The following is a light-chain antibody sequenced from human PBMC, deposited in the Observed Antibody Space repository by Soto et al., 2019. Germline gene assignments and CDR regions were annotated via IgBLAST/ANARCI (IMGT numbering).Light chain of an antibody. V-gene: IGLV1-40*01. Sequence: QSVLTQPPSVSGAPGQRVTISCTGSSSNIGAGYDVHWYQQLPGTAPKLLIYGNSNRPSGVPDRLSGSKSGTSGSLAITGLQAEDEADYYCQSYDSSPSVYVFGTGTKVTVL. CDR1: SSNIGAGYD. CDR3: QSYDSSPSVYV. CDR2: GNS. J-gene: IGLJ1*01.